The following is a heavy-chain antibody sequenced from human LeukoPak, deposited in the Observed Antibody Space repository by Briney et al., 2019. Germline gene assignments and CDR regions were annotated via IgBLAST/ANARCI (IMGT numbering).Heavy chain of an antibody. CDR2: IYYSGST. D-gene: IGHD3-10*01. V-gene: IGHV4-30-4*01. CDR1: GGSISSGDYY. J-gene: IGHJ4*02. Sequence: SETLSLTCTVSGGSISSGDYYWSWIRPPPGKGLEWIGYIYYSGSTYYNPSLKSRVTISVDTSKNQFSLKLSSVTAADTAVYYCARGHYYGSGLFDYWGQGTLVTVSS. CDR3: ARGHYYGSGLFDY.